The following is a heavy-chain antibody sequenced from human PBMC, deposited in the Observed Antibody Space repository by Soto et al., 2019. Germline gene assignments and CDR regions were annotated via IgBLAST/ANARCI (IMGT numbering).Heavy chain of an antibody. J-gene: IGHJ5*02. Sequence: QVQPVESGGGLVKPGGSLRLSCAASGFTFGDFYMSWIRQAPGKGLEWVSYISGSGGTIYYADSVKGRFTISRDNAKNSLYLQMNSLIAEATAVYYCAKRGLGYCSTTSCRGRWFDPWGQGNLVTVSS. CDR2: ISGSGGTI. V-gene: IGHV3-11*01. CDR3: AKRGLGYCSTTSCRGRWFDP. CDR1: GFTFGDFY. D-gene: IGHD2-2*01.